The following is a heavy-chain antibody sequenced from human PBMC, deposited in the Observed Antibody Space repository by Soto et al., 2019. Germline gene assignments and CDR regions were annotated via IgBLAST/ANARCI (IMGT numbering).Heavy chain of an antibody. V-gene: IGHV1-69*05. CDR2: IIPIFGTA. Sequence: SVKVSCKASGGTFSSYAISWVRQAPGQGLEWMGGIIPIFGTANYAQKFQGRVTMTRDTSISTAYMELSRLRSDDTAVYYCAREGEWLTYGMDGGGQGTTVTGSS. D-gene: IGHD5-12*01. CDR1: GGTFSSYA. CDR3: AREGEWLTYGMDG. J-gene: IGHJ6*02.